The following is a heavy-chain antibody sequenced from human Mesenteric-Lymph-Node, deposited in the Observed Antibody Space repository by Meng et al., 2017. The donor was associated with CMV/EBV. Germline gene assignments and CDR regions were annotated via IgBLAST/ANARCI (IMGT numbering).Heavy chain of an antibody. Sequence: SETLSLTCTVSGGSISSSSYYWGWIRQPPGKGLEWIGTIYYSGSTYYNPSLKSRVTISIDTSKNQFSVKLSSVTAADTAVYYCARAQGVAVTDYWGQGTLVTVSS. CDR1: GGSISSSSYY. J-gene: IGHJ4*02. CDR3: ARAQGVAVTDY. D-gene: IGHD6-19*01. V-gene: IGHV4-39*07. CDR2: IYYSGST.